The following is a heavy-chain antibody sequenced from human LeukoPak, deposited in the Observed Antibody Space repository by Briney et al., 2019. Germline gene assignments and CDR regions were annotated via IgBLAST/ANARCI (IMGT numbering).Heavy chain of an antibody. Sequence: ASVKVSCKASGYTFTSYGISWVRQAPGQGLEWMGWISAYNGNTNYAQKLQGRVTMTTDTSTSTAYMELRSLRSDDTAVYYCARDVMVRGVIIHPGFDYWGQGTLVVVSS. CDR1: GYTFTSYG. J-gene: IGHJ4*02. D-gene: IGHD3-10*01. V-gene: IGHV1-18*01. CDR2: ISAYNGNT. CDR3: ARDVMVRGVIIHPGFDY.